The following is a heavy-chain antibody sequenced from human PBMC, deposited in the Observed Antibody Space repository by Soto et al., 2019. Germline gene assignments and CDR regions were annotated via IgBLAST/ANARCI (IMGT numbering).Heavy chain of an antibody. V-gene: IGHV1-2*04. CDR3: ARGDSTYCAKGVCSFCYNHDLDV. J-gene: IGHJ6*01. CDR1: GYSFTDYD. CDR2: INPKSGGT. D-gene: IGHD2-8*01. Sequence: ASVNVSFKASGYSFTDYDIHWVRQAPGQWLELLGRINPKSGGTSTAQKFQGWVTMTTDTSISTASMELTRLTSDDTAIYYCARGDSTYCAKGVCSFCYNHDLDV.